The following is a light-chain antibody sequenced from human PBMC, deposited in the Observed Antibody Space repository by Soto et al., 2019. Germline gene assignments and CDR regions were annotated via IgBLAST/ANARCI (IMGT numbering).Light chain of an antibody. J-gene: IGKJ5*01. CDR2: GAS. V-gene: IGKV3-20*01. CDR1: QSVSSSY. Sequence: EILFTQSPGTQSLSTGERPTLSCRASQSVSSSYLAWYQPKPGKAPRLLIYGASSRATGIPDRFSGSGSGTDFPLTIRRLEPEDVALYYCQQYGSSITFGQGTRLEIK. CDR3: QQYGSSIT.